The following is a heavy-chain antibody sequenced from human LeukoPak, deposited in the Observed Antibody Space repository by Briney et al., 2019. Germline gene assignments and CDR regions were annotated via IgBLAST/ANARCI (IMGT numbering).Heavy chain of an antibody. Sequence: SETLSLTCTVSGGSISSYYWSWIRQPPGKGLEWIGYLYYSGSTKYNPSLKSRVTISVDTSKNQFSLKLSSVTAADTAVYYCARWVMGYYGMDVWGQGPRSPSP. J-gene: IGHJ6*02. CDR3: ARWVMGYYGMDV. CDR1: GGSISSYY. V-gene: IGHV4-59*01. CDR2: LYYSGST. D-gene: IGHD3-16*01.